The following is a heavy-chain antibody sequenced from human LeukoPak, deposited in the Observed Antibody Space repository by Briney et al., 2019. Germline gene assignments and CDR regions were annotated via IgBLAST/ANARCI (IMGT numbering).Heavy chain of an antibody. CDR2: IYYSGST. CDR3: ARDKGSYSSSSAVWFDP. Sequence: SETLSLTCTVSGGSISSYYWSWIRQPPGKGLEWIGYIYYSGSTNSNPSLKSRVTISVDTSKNQFSLKLSSVTAADTAVYYCARDKGSYSSSSAVWFDPWGQGTLVTVPS. J-gene: IGHJ5*02. CDR1: GGSISSYY. V-gene: IGHV4-59*01. D-gene: IGHD6-6*01.